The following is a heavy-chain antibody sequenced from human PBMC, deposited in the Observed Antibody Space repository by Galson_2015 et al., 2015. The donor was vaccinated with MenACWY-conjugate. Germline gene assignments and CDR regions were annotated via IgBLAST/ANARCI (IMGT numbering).Heavy chain of an antibody. CDR2: INHSGST. V-gene: IGHV4-34*01. D-gene: IGHD6-6*01. CDR3: ARGNSSSSVPLFDY. Sequence: ETLSLTCAVYGGSFSGYYWSWIRQPPGKGLEWIGEINHSGSTNYNPSLKSRVTISVGTSKNQFSLKLSSVTAADTAVYYCARGNSSSSVPLFDYWGQGTLVTVSS. J-gene: IGHJ4*02. CDR1: GGSFSGYY.